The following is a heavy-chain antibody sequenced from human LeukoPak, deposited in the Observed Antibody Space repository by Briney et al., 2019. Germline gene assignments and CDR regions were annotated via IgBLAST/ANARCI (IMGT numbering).Heavy chain of an antibody. CDR2: ISGSGGST. CDR1: GFTFSSYA. J-gene: IGHJ6*03. Sequence: PGGSLRLSCAASGFTFSSYAMSWVRQAPGKGLEWVSAISGSGGSTYYADSVKGRFTISRDNSKNTLYLQMNSLRAEDTAVYYCEVLLWFGEPKDYYYYDMDVWGKGTTVTVSS. D-gene: IGHD3-10*01. CDR3: EVLLWFGEPKDYYYYDMDV. V-gene: IGHV3-23*01.